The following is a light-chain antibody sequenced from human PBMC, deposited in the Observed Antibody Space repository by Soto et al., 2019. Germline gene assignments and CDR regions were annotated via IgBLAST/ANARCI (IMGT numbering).Light chain of an antibody. CDR2: EVL. Sequence: QSALTQPASVSGSPGQSITISCAGTMRDVGAYNLVSWYQQHPGRAPQLIIYEVLNRPSGISFRFSGSKSGNTASLTISRLQAEDGAEYSCSSYTSKSSLRFGGGTKLTVL. J-gene: IGLJ2*01. CDR3: SSYTSKSSLR. V-gene: IGLV2-14*01. CDR1: MRDVGAYNL.